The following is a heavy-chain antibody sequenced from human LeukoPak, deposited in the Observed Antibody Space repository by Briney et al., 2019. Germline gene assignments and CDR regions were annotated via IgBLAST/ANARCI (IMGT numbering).Heavy chain of an antibody. D-gene: IGHD3-10*01. CDR3: ARGGYYYGSGSYYKPLDY. J-gene: IGHJ4*02. V-gene: IGHV4-4*02. Sequence: SGTLSLTCAVSGGFISSSNWWSWVRQPPGKGLEWIGEIYHSGSTNYNPSLKSRVTISVDKSKNQFSLKLSSVTAADTAVYYCARGGYYYGSGSYYKPLDYWGQGTLVTVSS. CDR2: IYHSGST. CDR1: GGFISSSNW.